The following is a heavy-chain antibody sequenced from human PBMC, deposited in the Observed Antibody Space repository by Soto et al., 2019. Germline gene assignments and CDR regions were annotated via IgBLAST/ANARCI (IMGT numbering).Heavy chain of an antibody. CDR2: ISYDGSNK. J-gene: IGHJ6*02. CDR1: GFTFSSYA. Sequence: QVQLVESGGGVVQPGRSLRLSCAASGFTFSSYAMHWVRQAPGKGLEWVAVISYDGSNKYYADSVKGRFTISRDNSKNTLYLQMNSLRAEDTAVYYCARDRLRYNWNDFPYYYYGMAVWGQGTTVPVSS. D-gene: IGHD1-1*01. V-gene: IGHV3-30-3*01. CDR3: ARDRLRYNWNDFPYYYYGMAV.